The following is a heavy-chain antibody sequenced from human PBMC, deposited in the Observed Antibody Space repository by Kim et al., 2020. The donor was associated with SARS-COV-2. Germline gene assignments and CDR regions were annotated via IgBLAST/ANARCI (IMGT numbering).Heavy chain of an antibody. CDR2: IYYSGST. V-gene: IGHV4-39*07. Sequence: SETLSLTCTVSGGSISSSSYYWGWIRQPPGKGLEWIGSIYYSGSTYYNPSLKSRVTISVDTSKNQFSLKLSSVTAADTAVYYCASLQYQPRNSGMDVWGQGTTVTVSS. CDR1: GGSISSSSYY. J-gene: IGHJ6*02. CDR3: ASLQYQPRNSGMDV. D-gene: IGHD2-2*01.